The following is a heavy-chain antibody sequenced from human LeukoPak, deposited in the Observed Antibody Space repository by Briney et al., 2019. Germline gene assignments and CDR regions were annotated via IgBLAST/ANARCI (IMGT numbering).Heavy chain of an antibody. V-gene: IGHV3-66*01. D-gene: IGHD4-17*01. CDR3: ATLTGGYGDYALDY. CDR1: GFTFTTYA. J-gene: IGHJ4*02. CDR2: IYSGTNT. Sequence: GGSLRLSCAASGFTFTTYAMSWVRQAPGKGLEWVSLIYSGTNTDYADSVKGRVTISRDNSKNTLYLQMNSLRVDDTAVYYCATLTGGYGDYALDYWGQGTLVTVSS.